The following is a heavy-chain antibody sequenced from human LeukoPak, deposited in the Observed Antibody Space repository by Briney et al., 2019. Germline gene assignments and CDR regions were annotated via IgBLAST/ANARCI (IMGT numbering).Heavy chain of an antibody. J-gene: IGHJ6*02. CDR2: IYYSGST. V-gene: IGHV4-39*01. Sequence: SETLSLTCTVSGGSISSSSYYWGWIRQPPGKGLEWIGSIYYSGSTYYNPSLKSRVTISVDTSKNQFSLKLSSVTAADTAVYYCARWPHYYGSGSYYKDYYYYGMDVWGQGTTVTVSS. CDR3: ARWPHYYGSGSYYKDYYYYGMDV. CDR1: GGSISSSSYY. D-gene: IGHD3-10*01.